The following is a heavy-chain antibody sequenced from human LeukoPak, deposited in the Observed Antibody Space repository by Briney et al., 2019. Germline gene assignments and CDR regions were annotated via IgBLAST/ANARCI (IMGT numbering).Heavy chain of an antibody. CDR2: IYYSGST. CDR3: ATARHRRDAFDI. CDR1: GGSISSGDYY. V-gene: IGHV4-30-4*01. D-gene: IGHD6-6*01. Sequence: PSQTLSLTCTVSGGSISSGDYYWSWIRQPPGKGLEWIGYIYYSGSTYYNPSLKSRVTISVDTSKNQFSLKLSSVTAADTAVYYCATARHRRDAFDIWGQGTMVTVSS. J-gene: IGHJ3*02.